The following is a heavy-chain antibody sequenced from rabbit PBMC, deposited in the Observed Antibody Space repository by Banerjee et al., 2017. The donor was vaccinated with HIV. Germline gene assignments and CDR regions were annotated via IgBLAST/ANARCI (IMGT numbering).Heavy chain of an antibody. CDR3: ARRGYIANSGAYDL. V-gene: IGHV1S40*01. D-gene: IGHD6-1*01. Sequence: QSLEESGGDLVKPGASLTLTCTASGFSFSSSYWICWVRQAPGKGLEWIACIRAAGSGNTDYASWAKGRFTISKTSSTTVTLQMTSLTAADTATYFCARRGYIANSGAYDLWGPGTLVTVS. CDR1: GFSFSSSYW. J-gene: IGHJ6*01. CDR2: IRAAGSGNT.